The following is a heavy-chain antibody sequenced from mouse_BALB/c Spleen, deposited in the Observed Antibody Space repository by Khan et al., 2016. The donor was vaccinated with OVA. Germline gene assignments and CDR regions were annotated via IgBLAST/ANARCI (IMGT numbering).Heavy chain of an antibody. CDR3: ARVYGGYFDY. CDR1: GYSITSDYA. CDR2: ISYSGKT. V-gene: IGHV3-2*02. D-gene: IGHD1-1*01. Sequence: EVELVESGPGLVKPSQSLSLTCTVTGYSITSDYAWNWIRQFPGNKLEWMGYISYSGKTNYNPSLRNRISITRDTSKNQFFLQLNSVTTEDTATYYCARVYGGYFDYWGQGTTLTVSS. J-gene: IGHJ2*01.